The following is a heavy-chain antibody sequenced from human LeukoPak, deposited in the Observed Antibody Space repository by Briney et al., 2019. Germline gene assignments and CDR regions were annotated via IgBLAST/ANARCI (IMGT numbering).Heavy chain of an antibody. CDR2: INPNSGGT. CDR3: ARTYPESVNDAFDI. CDR1: GYTFTGYY. J-gene: IGHJ3*02. Sequence: ASVKVSCKASGYTFTGYYMHWVRQAPGQGLEWMGWINPNSGGTNYAQKFQGRATMTRDTSISTAYMELSRLRSDDTAVYYCARTYPESVNDAFDIWGQGTMVTVSS. V-gene: IGHV1-2*02.